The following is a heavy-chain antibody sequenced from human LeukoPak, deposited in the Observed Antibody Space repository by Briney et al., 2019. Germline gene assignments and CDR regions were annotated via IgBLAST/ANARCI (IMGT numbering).Heavy chain of an antibody. D-gene: IGHD6-19*01. Sequence: GGSLRLSCAASGFTFDDYAMHWVRQAPGKGLEWVSGISWNSGSIGYADSVKGRFTISRDNAKNSLYLQMNSLRAEDTALYYCAKDQWLVPNYFDYWGQGTLVTLSS. J-gene: IGHJ4*02. CDR2: ISWNSGSI. V-gene: IGHV3-9*01. CDR3: AKDQWLVPNYFDY. CDR1: GFTFDDYA.